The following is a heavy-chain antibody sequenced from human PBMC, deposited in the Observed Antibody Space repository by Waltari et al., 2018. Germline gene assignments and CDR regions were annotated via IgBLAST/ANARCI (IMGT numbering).Heavy chain of an antibody. D-gene: IGHD6-19*01. Sequence: QVQLVESGGGVVQPGRSLRLSCAASGFTFSSYAMHWVRQAPGKGLEWVAVISYDGSNKYYAESVKGRFTISRDNSKNTLYLQMNSLRAEDTAVYYCARSMGIAVARGVLDYWGQGTLVTVSS. V-gene: IGHV3-30-3*01. CDR3: ARSMGIAVARGVLDY. CDR1: GFTFSSYA. J-gene: IGHJ4*02. CDR2: ISYDGSNK.